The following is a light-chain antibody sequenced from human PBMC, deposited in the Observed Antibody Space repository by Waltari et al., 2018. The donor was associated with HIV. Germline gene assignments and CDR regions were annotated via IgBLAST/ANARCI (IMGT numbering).Light chain of an antibody. CDR1: SSDVGGYDY. Sequence: QSALTQPRSVSGSPGQSVTIPCPGTSSDVGGYDYVSWYQQHPGKAPKLMIYDVSERPSGVPDRFSGSKSGNTASLTISGLQAEDEADYYCSSYAGSYSVVFGGGTKLTVL. CDR3: SSYAGSYSVV. CDR2: DVS. V-gene: IGLV2-11*01. J-gene: IGLJ2*01.